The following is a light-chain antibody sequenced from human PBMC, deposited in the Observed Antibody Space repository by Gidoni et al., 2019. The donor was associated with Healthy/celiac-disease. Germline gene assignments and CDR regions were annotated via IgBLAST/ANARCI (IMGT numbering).Light chain of an antibody. CDR3: QQSYSTPYT. V-gene: IGKV1-39*01. Sequence: RGTITCRASQSISSYLNWYQQKPGKAPKLLIYAASSLQSGVPSRFSGSGSGTDFTLTISSLQPEDFATYYCQQSYSTPYTFGQGTKLEIK. J-gene: IGKJ2*01. CDR1: QSISSY. CDR2: AAS.